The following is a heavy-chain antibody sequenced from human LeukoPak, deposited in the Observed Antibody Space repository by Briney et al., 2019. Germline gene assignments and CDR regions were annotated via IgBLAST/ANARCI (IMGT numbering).Heavy chain of an antibody. V-gene: IGHV3-48*01. CDR3: ARDHRYAFDN. J-gene: IGHJ4*01. Sequence: PGGSLRLSCAASGFNFIDYSMNWVRQAPGKGVEGISYIGISSGNTKYADSVKGRFTISRDKARNSLYLQMNSLRVEDTAVYYCARDHRYAFDNWGHGTLVTVSS. CDR2: IGISSGNT. D-gene: IGHD5-12*01. CDR1: GFNFIDYS.